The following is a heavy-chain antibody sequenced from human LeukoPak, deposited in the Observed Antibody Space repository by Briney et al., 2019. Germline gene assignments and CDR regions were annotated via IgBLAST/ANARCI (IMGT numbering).Heavy chain of an antibody. CDR3: AKDLITMGRGSAMDV. CDR1: GFSFNNYG. V-gene: IGHV3-30*18. D-gene: IGHD3-10*01. Sequence: GGSLRLSCAASGFSFNNYGMHWVRQAPGKGLEWVALIIYDGYYKYYADSVKGRFNISRDDSKHTPYLQVNTLRAEDTAVYYCAKDLITMGRGSAMDVWGQGTTVTV. J-gene: IGHJ6*02. CDR2: IIYDGYYK.